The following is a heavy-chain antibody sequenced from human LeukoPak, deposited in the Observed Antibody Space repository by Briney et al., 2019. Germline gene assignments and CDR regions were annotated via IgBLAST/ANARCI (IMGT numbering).Heavy chain of an antibody. V-gene: IGHV3-7*01. CDR3: ARDKSYGDSSDY. D-gene: IGHD4-17*01. J-gene: IGHJ4*02. CDR2: IKQGGSEK. Sequence: PGGSLRLSCAASGFTFSSYSMSWVRQAPGKGLEWVANIKQGGSEKYYVDSVKGRFTISRDNAKNSLYLQMNSLRAEDTAVYYCARDKSYGDSSDYWGQGTLVTVSS. CDR1: GFTFSSYS.